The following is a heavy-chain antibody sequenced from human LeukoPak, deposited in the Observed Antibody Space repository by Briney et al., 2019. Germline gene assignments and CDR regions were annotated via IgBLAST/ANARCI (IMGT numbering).Heavy chain of an antibody. J-gene: IGHJ4*02. CDR1: GFTFSSYW. Sequence: PGGSLRLSCAASGFTFSSYWMSWVRQAPGKGLEWVANIKQDRSEKYYVDSVKGRFTISRDNAKNSLYLQMNSLRAEDTAVYYCARGQSTPYSSSSYYFDYWGRGTLVTVSS. D-gene: IGHD6-6*01. V-gene: IGHV3-7*01. CDR3: ARGQSTPYSSSSYYFDY. CDR2: IKQDRSEK.